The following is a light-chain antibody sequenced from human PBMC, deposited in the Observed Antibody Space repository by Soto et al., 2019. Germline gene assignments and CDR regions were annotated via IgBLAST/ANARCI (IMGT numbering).Light chain of an antibody. Sequence: EIVMTQSPATLSVSPGETATLSCRASQSVNRKVAWYQQKPGQAPRLLIYGASTGATDIPDRFSGSGSGTEFTLTISSLQSEDFAVYYCQQYDKWPRWTFGQGPKVEIK. CDR1: QSVNRK. J-gene: IGKJ1*01. CDR3: QQYDKWPRWT. CDR2: GAS. V-gene: IGKV3-15*01.